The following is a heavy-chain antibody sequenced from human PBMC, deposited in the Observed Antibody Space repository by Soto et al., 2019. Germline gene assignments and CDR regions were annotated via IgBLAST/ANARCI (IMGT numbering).Heavy chain of an antibody. D-gene: IGHD4-17*01. CDR1: GGTFSSYA. CDR3: ARGAQATTVTAYYYYGMDV. J-gene: IGHJ6*02. Sequence: QVQLVQSGAEVKKPGSSVKVSCKASGGTFSSYAISWVRQAPGQGLEWMGGIIPIFGTANYAQKFQGRVTITADESTSPASMELSSLRAEDTAVYYCARGAQATTVTAYYYYGMDVWGQGTTVTVSS. CDR2: IIPIFGTA. V-gene: IGHV1-69*01.